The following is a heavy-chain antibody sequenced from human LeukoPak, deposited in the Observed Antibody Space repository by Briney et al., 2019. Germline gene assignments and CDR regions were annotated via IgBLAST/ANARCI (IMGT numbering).Heavy chain of an antibody. CDR1: GGTFSSYA. Sequence: GASVKVSCKASGGTFSSYAISWVRQAPGQGLKWMGGIIPIFGTANYAQKFQGRVTITADESTSTAYMELSSLRSEDTAVYYCARDLRDPRFPGVQTPAGGWFGPWGQGTLVTVSS. D-gene: IGHD1-1*01. J-gene: IGHJ5*02. V-gene: IGHV1-69*13. CDR3: ARDLRDPRFPGVQTPAGGWFGP. CDR2: IIPIFGTA.